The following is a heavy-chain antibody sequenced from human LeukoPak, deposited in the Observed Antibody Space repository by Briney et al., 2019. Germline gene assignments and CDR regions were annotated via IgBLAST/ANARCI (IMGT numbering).Heavy chain of an antibody. D-gene: IGHD2-21*02. CDR1: GFSVSSNY. V-gene: IGHV3-53*01. CDR2: IYSDDST. Sequence: PGGSLRLSCAGSGFSVSSNYMSWVRQAPGKGLEWVSVIYSDDSTYYADSVKGRFTFSRDNSKNTLYLQMNSLRAEDTAVYFCTRDFEYSTSSGGDCPVYWGQGTLVTVSS. CDR3: TRDFEYSTSSGGDCPVY. J-gene: IGHJ4*02.